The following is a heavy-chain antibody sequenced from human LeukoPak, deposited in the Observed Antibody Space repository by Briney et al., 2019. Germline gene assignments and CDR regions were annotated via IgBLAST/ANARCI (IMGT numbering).Heavy chain of an antibody. J-gene: IGHJ6*03. D-gene: IGHD3-9*01. Sequence: PSETLSLTCTVSGGSISSYYWSWIRQPPGKGMEWIGYIYYSGSTNYNPSLKSRVTISVDTSTNHFSLKLSPVPAADTAVYYCARAKGYDILTGSYYYYMDVWGKGTPVTVS. CDR1: GGSISSYY. V-gene: IGHV4-59*01. CDR3: ARAKGYDILTGSYYYYMDV. CDR2: IYYSGST.